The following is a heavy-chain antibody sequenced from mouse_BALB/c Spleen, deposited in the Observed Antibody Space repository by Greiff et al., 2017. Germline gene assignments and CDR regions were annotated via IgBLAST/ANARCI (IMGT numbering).Heavy chain of an antibody. CDR2: IDPENGDT. Sequence: EVQLQQSGAELVRSGASVKLSCTASGFNIQDYYMHWVQQRPEQGLEWIGWIDPENGDTEYAPKFQGKATMTADTSSNTAYLQLSSLTSEDTAVYYCNAVGSGFDYGGQGTTLTGSS. CDR1: GFNIQDYY. V-gene: IGHV14-4*02. D-gene: IGHD4-1*01. CDR3: NAVGSGFDY. J-gene: IGHJ2*01.